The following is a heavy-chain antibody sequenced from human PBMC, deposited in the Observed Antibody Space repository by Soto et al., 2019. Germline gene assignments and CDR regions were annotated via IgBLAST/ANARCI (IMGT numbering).Heavy chain of an antibody. CDR1: GFTFSNYG. V-gene: IGHV3-33*01. Sequence: QVQLVESGGGVVQPGRSLRLSCAASGFTFSNYGMHWVRQAPGKGLEWVAVIWYDGSNKYYADSVKGRFTISRDNSKNTLYLQMNSLRAEDTAVYYCARDTILYGDYVGAFDIWGQGTMVTVSS. D-gene: IGHD4-17*01. J-gene: IGHJ3*02. CDR2: IWYDGSNK. CDR3: ARDTILYGDYVGAFDI.